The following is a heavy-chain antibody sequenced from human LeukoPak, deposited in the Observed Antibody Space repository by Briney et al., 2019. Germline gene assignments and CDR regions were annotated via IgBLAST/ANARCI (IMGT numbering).Heavy chain of an antibody. J-gene: IGHJ4*02. CDR2: IYYSGST. D-gene: IGHD5-18*01. CDR1: GGSISSSSYY. Sequence: SETLSLTCTVSGGSISSSSYYWGWIRQPPGKGLEWIGSIYYSGSTYYNPSLKSRVTISVDTSKNQFSLKLSSVTAADTAVYYCARQLWLGLDYWGQGTLVTVSS. V-gene: IGHV4-39*07. CDR3: ARQLWLGLDY.